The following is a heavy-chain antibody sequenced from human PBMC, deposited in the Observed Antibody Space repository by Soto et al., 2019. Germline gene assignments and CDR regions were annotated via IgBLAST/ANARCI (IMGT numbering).Heavy chain of an antibody. CDR2: ISYDGSDK. V-gene: IGHV3-30*18. CDR1: GFTFNNSG. Sequence: RRLSCRVSGFTFNNSGMHWVRQAPGKGLEWMAVISYDGSDKYYADSVRGRVIISRDNSKNTLNLEMNSLRAEDTAIYYCVKDRVPGAYGNYYGMDVWGQGTTVTVSS. CDR3: VKDRVPGAYGNYYGMDV. D-gene: IGHD5-12*01. J-gene: IGHJ6*02.